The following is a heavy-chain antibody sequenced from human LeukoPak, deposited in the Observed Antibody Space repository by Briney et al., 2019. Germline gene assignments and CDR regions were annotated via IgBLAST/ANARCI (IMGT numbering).Heavy chain of an antibody. Sequence: SVKVSCKASGGTFSSYAISWVRQAPGQGLEWMGGIIPIFGTANYAQKFQGRVTITADKSTSTAYMELSSLRSEDTAVYYCARDLRRPAAMRRYYYYYMDVWGKGTTVTVSS. V-gene: IGHV1-69*06. J-gene: IGHJ6*03. D-gene: IGHD2-2*01. CDR3: ARDLRRPAAMRRYYYYYMDV. CDR2: IIPIFGTA. CDR1: GGTFSSYA.